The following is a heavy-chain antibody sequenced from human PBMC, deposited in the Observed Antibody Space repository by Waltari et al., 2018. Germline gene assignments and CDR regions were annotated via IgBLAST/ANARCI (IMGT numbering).Heavy chain of an antibody. D-gene: IGHD3-3*01. CDR1: GGSLSGYH. J-gene: IGHJ6*03. CDR2: INDSGRT. V-gene: IGHV4-34*02. CDR3: ARVFGYYYYYMDV. Sequence: QVQLQQWGAALFQPSNTLPLTCDVSGGSLSGYHWTWIRQPPGKGLEWIGEINDSGRTTYNPSLESRVTVSIDTANNQFSLRVRSVTAADTAVYYCARVFGYYYYYMDVWGKGTTVTISS.